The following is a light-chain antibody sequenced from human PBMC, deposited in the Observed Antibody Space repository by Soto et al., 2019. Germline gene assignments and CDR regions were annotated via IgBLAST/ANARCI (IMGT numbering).Light chain of an antibody. CDR2: EVN. Sequence: QSALTQPPSASGSPGQSVTISCTGTRSDVGGYKYVSWYQQHPGKAPKVMIYEVNKRPSGVPDRFSGSKSGNTASLTVSGLQAADEADYYCSSYAGSNKVVFGGGTQLTVL. J-gene: IGLJ2*01. CDR1: RSDVGGYKY. V-gene: IGLV2-8*01. CDR3: SSYAGSNKVV.